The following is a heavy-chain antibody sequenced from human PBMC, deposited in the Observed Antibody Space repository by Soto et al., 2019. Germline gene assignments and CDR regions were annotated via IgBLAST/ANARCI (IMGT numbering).Heavy chain of an antibody. CDR3: ARDHEGPYGYLPRIYYYYYGMDV. CDR1: GGTFSSYT. J-gene: IGHJ6*02. V-gene: IGHV1-69*08. D-gene: IGHD5-18*01. CDR2: IIPILGIA. Sequence: QVQLVQAGAEVKKPGSSVKVSCKASGGTFSSYTISWVRQAPGQGLEWMGRIIPILGIANYAQKFQGRVTITADKSTSTAYMELSSLRSEDTAVYYCARDHEGPYGYLPRIYYYYYGMDVWGQGTTVTVSS.